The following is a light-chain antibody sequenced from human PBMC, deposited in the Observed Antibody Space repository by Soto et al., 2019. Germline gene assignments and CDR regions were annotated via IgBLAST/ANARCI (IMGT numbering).Light chain of an antibody. V-gene: IGKV3-20*01. CDR1: QSVTNNY. J-gene: IGKJ5*01. CDR2: GAS. Sequence: EIVLTQSPGTLSLSPGERATLSCRASQSVTNNYLAWYQQKPGQAPRLLIDGASRRATAIPDRFSGSGSGTDFTLTISRLEPEDFAVFYCQQYGSSPITSGQGTRLEIK. CDR3: QQYGSSPIT.